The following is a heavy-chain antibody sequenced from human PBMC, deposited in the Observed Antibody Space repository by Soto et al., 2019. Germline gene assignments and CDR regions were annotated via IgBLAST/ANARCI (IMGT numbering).Heavy chain of an antibody. V-gene: IGHV3-30*18. J-gene: IGHJ5*02. CDR3: AKDGWFDP. CDR1: GFTFSSYG. CDR2: ISYDGSNK. Sequence: PGGSLRLSCAASGFTFSSYGMHWVRQAPGKGLECVAVISYDGSNKYYADSVKGRFTISRDNSKNTLYLQMTSLRAEDTAVYYCAKDGWFDPWGQGTLVTVSS.